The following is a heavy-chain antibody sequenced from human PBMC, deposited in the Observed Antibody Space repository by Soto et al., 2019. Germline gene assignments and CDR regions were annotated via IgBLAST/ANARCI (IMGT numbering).Heavy chain of an antibody. D-gene: IGHD2-2*01. V-gene: IGHV1-69*13. CDR3: ARWIGYCSSTSCYDYYYGMDV. CDR1: GGTFSSYA. Sequence: ASVKVSCKASGGTFSSYAISWVRQAPGQGLEWMGGIIPIFGTANYAQKFQGRVTITADESTSTAYMELSSLRSEDTAVYYCARWIGYCSSTSCYDYYYGMDVWGQGTTVTVSS. J-gene: IGHJ6*02. CDR2: IIPIFGTA.